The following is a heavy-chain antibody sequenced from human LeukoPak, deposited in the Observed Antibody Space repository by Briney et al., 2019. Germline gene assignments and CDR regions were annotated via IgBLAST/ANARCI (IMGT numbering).Heavy chain of an antibody. V-gene: IGHV3-23*01. D-gene: IGHD6-19*01. Sequence: PGGTLRLSCVASGFTFSTYAMSWVRQAPGKGLEWVSGISGSGAYSYYADSVKGRFTISRDNSKNTLYLQMNSLRAEDTAVYYCAKRSAESSGYFNYWGQGILVTVSS. J-gene: IGHJ4*02. CDR3: AKRSAESSGYFNY. CDR2: ISGSGAYS. CDR1: GFTFSTYA.